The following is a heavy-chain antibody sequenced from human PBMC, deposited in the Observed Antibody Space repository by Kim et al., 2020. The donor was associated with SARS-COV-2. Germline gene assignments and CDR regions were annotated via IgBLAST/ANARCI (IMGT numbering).Heavy chain of an antibody. J-gene: IGHJ5*02. D-gene: IGHD6-13*01. CDR3: AKSTAAADYNWFDP. CDR1: GFTFSSYA. V-gene: IGHV3-33*06. CDR2: IWYDGSNK. Sequence: GGSLRLSCAACGFTFSSYAMHWVRQAPGKGLEWVAVIWYDGSNKYYADSVKGRFTISRDNSKNTLYLQMNSLRAEDTAVYYCAKSTAAADYNWFDPWGQGTLVTVSS.